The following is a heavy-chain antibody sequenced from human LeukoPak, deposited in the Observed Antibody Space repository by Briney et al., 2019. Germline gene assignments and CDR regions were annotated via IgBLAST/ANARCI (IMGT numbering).Heavy chain of an antibody. Sequence: GGSLKVPCAACGFTFSSYYIAWVRQAPGKGLEWVANIKQDGSEKYYLGSVKGRFTISRDNAKNSLFLQLNSLRVEDTAVYFCAGGLGFLIESWGHRRLVTVSS. D-gene: IGHD3-3*01. CDR1: GFTFSSYY. CDR3: AGGLGFLIES. V-gene: IGHV3-7*04. J-gene: IGHJ5*01. CDR2: IKQDGSEK.